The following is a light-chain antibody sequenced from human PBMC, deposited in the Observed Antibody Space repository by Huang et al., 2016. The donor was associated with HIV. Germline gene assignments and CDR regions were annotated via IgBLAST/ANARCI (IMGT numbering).Light chain of an antibody. CDR1: QSVLYSSNDKNY. J-gene: IGKJ3*01. Sequence: DIVMTQSPDSLAVSLGERATINCKSSQSVLYSSNDKNYLAWYQKKPGQPPKLIIYWASTGESWVPDRFSGSGSGTDFTITISSLQAEDVAVYCCQQYYSTPPVTFGPGTKVDIK. CDR3: QQYYSTPPVT. V-gene: IGKV4-1*01. CDR2: WAS.